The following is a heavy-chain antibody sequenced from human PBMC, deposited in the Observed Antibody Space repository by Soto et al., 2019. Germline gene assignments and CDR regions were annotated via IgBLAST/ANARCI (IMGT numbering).Heavy chain of an antibody. V-gene: IGHV3-74*01. CDR2: INSDGSST. D-gene: IGHD3-3*01. Sequence: PGGSLRLSCAASGFTFSSYWMHWVRQAPGKGLVWVSRINSDGSSTNYADSVKGRFTISRDNSKNTLYLQMNSLRAEDTAVYYCARAPEGPDFWSGYNSHYYYYYMDVWGKGTTVTVSS. J-gene: IGHJ6*03. CDR3: ARAPEGPDFWSGYNSHYYYYYMDV. CDR1: GFTFSSYW.